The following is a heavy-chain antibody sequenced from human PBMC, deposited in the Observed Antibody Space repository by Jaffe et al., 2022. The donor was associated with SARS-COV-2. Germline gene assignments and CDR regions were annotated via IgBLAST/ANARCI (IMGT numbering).Heavy chain of an antibody. V-gene: IGHV4-59*01. CDR1: GGSISSYY. Sequence: QVQLQESGPGLVKPSETLSLTCTVSGGSISSYYWSWIRQPPGKGLEWIGYIYYSGSTNYNPSLKSRVTISVDTSKNQFSLKLSSVTAADTAVYYCARDMRLAGRYSSSYGMDVWGQGTTVTVSS. J-gene: IGHJ6*02. D-gene: IGHD6-6*01. CDR2: IYYSGST. CDR3: ARDMRLAGRYSSSYGMDV.